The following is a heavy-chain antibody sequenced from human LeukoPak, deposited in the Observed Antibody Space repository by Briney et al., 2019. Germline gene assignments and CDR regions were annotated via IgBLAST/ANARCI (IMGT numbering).Heavy chain of an antibody. D-gene: IGHD1-14*01. CDR1: GGSISSYY. Sequence: SETLSLTCTVSGGSISSYYWSWIRQPPGKGLEWIGYIYYSGSTNYNPSLKSRVTISVDTSKNQFSLRLSSVTAADTAVYYCAAGGLAGDYWGQGTLVTVSS. CDR3: AAGGLAGDY. V-gene: IGHV4-59*08. CDR2: IYYSGST. J-gene: IGHJ4*02.